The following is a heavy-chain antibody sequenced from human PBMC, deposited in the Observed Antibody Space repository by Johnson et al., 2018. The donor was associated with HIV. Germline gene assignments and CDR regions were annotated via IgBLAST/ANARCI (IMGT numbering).Heavy chain of an antibody. CDR2: IKQDGTES. Sequence: MQLVESGGGLVRPGGSLRLSCAASGFMFRSFWMTWVRQAPGMGLEWVANIKQDGTESYYVDSVKGRFTISRDNAKNSLYLQMNSLRVEETAVYYCARYPIRDDAFDVWGQGTMVTVSS. V-gene: IGHV3-7*01. CDR1: GFMFRSFW. J-gene: IGHJ3*01. CDR3: ARYPIRDDAFDV. D-gene: IGHD5-12*01.